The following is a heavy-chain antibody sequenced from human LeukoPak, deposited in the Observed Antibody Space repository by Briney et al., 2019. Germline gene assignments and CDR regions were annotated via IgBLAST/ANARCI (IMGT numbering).Heavy chain of an antibody. CDR2: IKSKTDGGTT. CDR1: GFTFSNAW. V-gene: IGHV3-15*01. Sequence: PGGSLRLSCAASGFTFSNAWMSWVRQAPGKGLEWVGRIKSKTDGGTTDYAAPVKGRFTISRDDSKNTLYLQMNSLKTEDTAVYYCTTQIRATRERYYFDYWGQGTLVTVSS. J-gene: IGHJ4*02. CDR3: TTQIRATRERYYFDY.